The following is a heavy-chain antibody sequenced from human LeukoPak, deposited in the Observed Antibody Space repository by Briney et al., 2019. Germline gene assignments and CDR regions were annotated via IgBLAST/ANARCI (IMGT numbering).Heavy chain of an antibody. CDR3: AELGITMIGGV. Sequence: PGGSLRLSCAASGFTFSRYAMSWVRQAPGKGLEWVSSISGSGGITYHADSLKGRFTISRDNAKNSLYLQMNSLRAEDTAVYYCAELGITMIGGVWGKGTTVTISS. CDR2: ISGSGGIT. CDR1: GFTFSRYA. D-gene: IGHD3-10*02. J-gene: IGHJ6*04. V-gene: IGHV3-23*01.